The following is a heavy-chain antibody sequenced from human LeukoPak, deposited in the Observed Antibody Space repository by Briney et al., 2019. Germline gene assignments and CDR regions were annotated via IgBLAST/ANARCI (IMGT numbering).Heavy chain of an antibody. CDR2: INHSGST. CDR3: ASLMLIAAGYDY. Sequence: SETLSLTCAVYGGSFSGYYWSWLRQPPGKGLEWIGEINHSGSTTYNPSLKSRVTISIDTSKNQFSLSLISVTAADTAVYYCASLMLIAAGYDYWAREPRSPSPQ. J-gene: IGHJ4*02. CDR1: GGSFSGYY. V-gene: IGHV4-34*01. D-gene: IGHD6-13*01.